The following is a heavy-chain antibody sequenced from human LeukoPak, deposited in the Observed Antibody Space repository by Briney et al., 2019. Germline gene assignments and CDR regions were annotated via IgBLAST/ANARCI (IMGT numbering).Heavy chain of an antibody. V-gene: IGHV4-61*03. D-gene: IGHD3-10*01. CDR1: GGSVSSGNYY. CDR2: YYYSAGT. J-gene: IGHJ3*02. CDR3: ARVEWLGELSPFDI. Sequence: SGTLSLTCTVSGGSVSSGNYYWSWIRQPPGEGLEWIGFYYYSAGTNYNPSLKSRVTISADTSKNHFSLKLSSLTAADTAVYYCARVEWLGELSPFDIWGQGTMVTVSS.